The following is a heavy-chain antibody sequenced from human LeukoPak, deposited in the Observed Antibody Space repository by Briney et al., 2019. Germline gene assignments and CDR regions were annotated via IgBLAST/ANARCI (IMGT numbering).Heavy chain of an antibody. CDR3: AKDRGSSWPGNTEYFQH. Sequence: GGSLRLSCAASGFSFSTYSMNWVRQAPGKGLEWVSSISSSGNTIYYGDSVKGRFTIARDNAKNLLFLQMNSLRAEDTAVYYCAKDRGSSWPGNTEYFQHWGQGTLVTVSS. J-gene: IGHJ1*01. V-gene: IGHV3-48*01. CDR1: GFSFSTYS. D-gene: IGHD6-13*01. CDR2: ISSSGNTI.